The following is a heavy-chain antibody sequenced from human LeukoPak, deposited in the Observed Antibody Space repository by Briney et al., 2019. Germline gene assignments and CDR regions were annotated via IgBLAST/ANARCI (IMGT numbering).Heavy chain of an antibody. CDR3: ARWRGSTSERSDY. D-gene: IGHD2-2*01. J-gene: IGHJ4*02. CDR1: GSTFSDYW. V-gene: IGHV3-7*01. CDR2: IKQDGSAK. Sequence: GGSLRLSCTASGSTFSDYWMTWVRQAPGKGLEWVANIKQDGSAKYYVDSVKGRFTISRGNAKNSLYLQMDSLRVEDTATYYCARWRGSTSERSDYWGQGTLVTVSS.